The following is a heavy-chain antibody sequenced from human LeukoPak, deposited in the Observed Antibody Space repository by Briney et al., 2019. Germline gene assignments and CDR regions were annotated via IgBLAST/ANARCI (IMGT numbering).Heavy chain of an antibody. J-gene: IGHJ4*02. CDR1: GCTFSSSA. CDR2: ISNNGGYT. D-gene: IGHD2-15*01. V-gene: IGHV3-23*01. CDR3: AKQLGYCSDGSCYFPY. Sequence: GGSLRLSCAASGCTFSSSAMSWVRQAPGKGLEWVSAISNNGGYTYYADSVQGRFTISRNNSKSTLCLQMNSLRAEDTAVYYCAKQLGYCSDGSCYFPYWGQGTLVTVSS.